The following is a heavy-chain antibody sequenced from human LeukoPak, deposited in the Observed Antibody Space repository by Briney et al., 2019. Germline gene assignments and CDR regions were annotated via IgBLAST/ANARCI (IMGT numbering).Heavy chain of an antibody. Sequence: GGSLRLSCAASGFTFSSYGMHWVRQAPGKGLEWVAVIWYDGSNKYYADSVKGRFTISRDNSKNTLYLQMNSLRAEDTAIYYCAKQPYNYYYLDVWGKGTTVTVSS. J-gene: IGHJ6*03. V-gene: IGHV3-33*06. CDR3: AKQPYNYYYLDV. CDR2: IWYDGSNK. D-gene: IGHD2-21*01. CDR1: GFTFSSYG.